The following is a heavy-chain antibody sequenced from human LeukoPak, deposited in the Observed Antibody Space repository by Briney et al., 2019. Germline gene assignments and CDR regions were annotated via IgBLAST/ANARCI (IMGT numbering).Heavy chain of an antibody. V-gene: IGHV3-64*01. CDR3: ARHLYGGPKIPNQGFDY. CDR1: GFTFSSYA. Sequence: PGGSLRLSCAASGFTFSSYAMHWVRQAPGKGLEYVSAISSNGGSTYYANSVKGRFTISRDNSKNTLYLQMGSLRAEDMAVYYCARHLYGGPKIPNQGFDYWGQGTLVTVSS. CDR2: ISSNGGST. D-gene: IGHD4-23*01. J-gene: IGHJ4*02.